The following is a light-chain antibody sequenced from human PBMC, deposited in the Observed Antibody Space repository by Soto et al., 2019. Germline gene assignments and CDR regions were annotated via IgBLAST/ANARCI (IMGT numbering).Light chain of an antibody. CDR2: QVP. Sequence: VVMTQSPLSLPVTLGQPASISCKSSQPFVYRDGNTYLNWIQQRPGKSPRRLIYQVPHRDSGVPDRFSGRGSCTDFTLNISRVEAEDVGVYDCVQGTHWPPFTFGQGTQLDIK. J-gene: IGKJ2*01. CDR3: VQGTHWPPFT. V-gene: IGKV2-30*01. CDR1: QPFVYRDGNTY.